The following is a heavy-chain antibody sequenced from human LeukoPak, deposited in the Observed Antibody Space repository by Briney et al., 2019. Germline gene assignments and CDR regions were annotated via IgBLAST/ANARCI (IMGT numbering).Heavy chain of an antibody. CDR2: ISGDGGST. CDR1: GFNFDDYG. D-gene: IGHD5-18*01. CDR3: GKDSGRYTYGLFDF. V-gene: IGHV3-23*01. Sequence: GSLRLSCAASGFNFDDYGMSWVRQAPGKGLEWVSTISGDGGSTYYADSVKGRFTISRDNSKNTLYLQMNSLSDGDTAVYYCGKDSGRYTYGLFDFWGQGTLVTVSS. J-gene: IGHJ4*02.